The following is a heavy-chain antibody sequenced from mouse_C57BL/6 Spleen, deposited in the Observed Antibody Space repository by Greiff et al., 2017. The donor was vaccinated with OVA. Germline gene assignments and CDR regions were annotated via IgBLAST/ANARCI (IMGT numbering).Heavy chain of an antibody. Sequence: VKLQQSGTELVKPGASVKLSCKASGYTFTSYWMHWVKQRPGQGLEWIGNINPSNGGTNYNEKFKSKATLTVDKSSSTAYMQLSSLTSEDSAVYYCAREGRNYYFDYWGQGTTLTVSS. J-gene: IGHJ2*01. V-gene: IGHV1-53*01. CDR2: INPSNGGT. CDR1: GYTFTSYW. CDR3: AREGRNYYFDY.